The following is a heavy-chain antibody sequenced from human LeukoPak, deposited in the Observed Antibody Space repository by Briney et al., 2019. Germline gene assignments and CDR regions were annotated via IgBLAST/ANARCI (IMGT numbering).Heavy chain of an antibody. D-gene: IGHD2-2*01. J-gene: IGHJ6*02. CDR2: IYSGGST. CDR1: GFTFSDYY. CDR3: ARGYCSSTSCLFYYYGMDV. Sequence: GGSLRLSCAASGFTFSDYYMSWIRQAPGKGLEWVSVIYSGGSTYYADSVKGRFTISRDNSKNTLYLQMNSLRAEDTAVYYCARGYCSSTSCLFYYYGMDVWGQGTTVTVSS. V-gene: IGHV3-66*01.